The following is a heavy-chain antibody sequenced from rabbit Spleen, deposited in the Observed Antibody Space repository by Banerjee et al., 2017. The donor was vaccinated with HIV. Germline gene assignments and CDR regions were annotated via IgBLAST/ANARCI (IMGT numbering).Heavy chain of an antibody. J-gene: IGHJ6*01. V-gene: IGHV1S40*01. CDR2: IAGSNSGFT. Sequence: QSLEESGGDLVKPGASLTLTGTASGFSFSNSYYMCWVRQAPGKGLEWISCIAGSNSGFTYSATWAKGRFTISKTSSTTVTLQMTSLTVADTATYFCARDTGTSFSTYGMDLWGPGTLVTVS. CDR1: GFSFSNSYY. CDR3: ARDTGTSFSTYGMDL. D-gene: IGHD7-1*01.